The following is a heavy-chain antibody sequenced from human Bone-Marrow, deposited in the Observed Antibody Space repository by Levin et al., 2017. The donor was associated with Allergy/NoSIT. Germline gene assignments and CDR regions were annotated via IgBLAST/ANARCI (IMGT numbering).Heavy chain of an antibody. D-gene: IGHD3-10*01. CDR3: AKGLERLWFGERDYFYYMDV. J-gene: IGHJ6*03. CDR2: ISHDGIND. CDR1: GFTFSNYA. V-gene: IGHV3-30*18. Sequence: GESLKISCEASGFTFSNYAMQWVRLAPGKGLEWVAVISHDGINDFYADSVKGRFTISRDNSKNMAYLQMSSLRPEDTAVYYCAKGLERLWFGERDYFYYMDVWGNGTTVTVSS.